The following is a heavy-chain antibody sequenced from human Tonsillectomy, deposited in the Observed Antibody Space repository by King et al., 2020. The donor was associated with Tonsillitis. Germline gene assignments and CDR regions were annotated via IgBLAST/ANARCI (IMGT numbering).Heavy chain of an antibody. CDR2: IYHSGST. J-gene: IGHJ3*02. D-gene: IGHD3-9*01. V-gene: IGHV4-38-2*02. CDR1: RYSISTGFY. Sequence: VQLQESGPGLVKPSETLSLTCEVSRYSISTGFYWGWIRQSPGKGLEWIGSIYHSGSTYYNPSLKSRVTISVDTFKNQFSLRLTSVTAADTAVYYFAREGYFEWLLLAFDTWGQGAMVTGSS. CDR3: AREGYFEWLLLAFDT.